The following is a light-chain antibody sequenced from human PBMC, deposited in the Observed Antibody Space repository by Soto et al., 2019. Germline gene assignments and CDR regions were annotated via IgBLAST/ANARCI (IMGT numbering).Light chain of an antibody. CDR2: GAS. V-gene: IGKV3-20*01. CDR1: QSVSSSY. J-gene: IGKJ1*01. Sequence: EIVLTQSPGTLSLSPGERATLSCRASQSVSSSYLAWYQQKPGQAPRLLISGASSRATGIPDRFSGSGSGKDFTLTISRLEPEDFGVYYCQQYGSSPTFGQGTKVEIK. CDR3: QQYGSSPT.